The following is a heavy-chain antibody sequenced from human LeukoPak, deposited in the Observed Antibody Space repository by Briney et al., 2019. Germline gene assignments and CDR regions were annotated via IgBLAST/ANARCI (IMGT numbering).Heavy chain of an antibody. J-gene: IGHJ5*02. CDR2: LHFRGTT. CDR3: ARGSARRSWFDP. V-gene: IGHV4-61*01. CDR1: GGSVTRGNLY. Sequence: SVTLSLTCIVSGGSVTRGNLYWSWIRQPPGKGLEWIGYLHFRGTTNYNPSLKRRVSISVGTSKNHFSLKLSSLTPADTAVYYCARGSARRSWFDPWGQGSLVIVSS.